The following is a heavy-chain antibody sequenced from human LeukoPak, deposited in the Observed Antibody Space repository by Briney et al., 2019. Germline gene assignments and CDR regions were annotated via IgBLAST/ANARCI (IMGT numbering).Heavy chain of an antibody. V-gene: IGHV1-2*02. CDR2: INPNSGGT. D-gene: IGHD2-2*01. Sequence: GASVKVSCKASGYTFTGYYMHWVRQAPGQGLEWMGWINPNSGGTNYAQKFQGRVTMTRDTSISTAYMELSRLRSDDTAVYYCARSGESDDCSSTSCWGQGTLVNVSS. CDR1: GYTFTGYY. CDR3: ARSGESDDCSSTSC. J-gene: IGHJ4*02.